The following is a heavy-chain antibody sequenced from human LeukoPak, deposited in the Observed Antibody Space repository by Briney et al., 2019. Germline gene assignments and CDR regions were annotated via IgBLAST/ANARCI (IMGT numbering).Heavy chain of an antibody. CDR2: IFSSGST. D-gene: IGHD1-26*01. J-gene: IGHJ4*02. V-gene: IGHV4-61*01. CDR1: GGSVSSGTYY. CDR3: ARVPVGP. Sequence: SETLSLTCTVPGGSVSSGTYYWSWIRQPPGKGLEWIGYIFSSGSTNYNPSLKSRVTISVDTSKNQFSLNLSSVTAADTAVYYCARVPVGPWGQGTLVTVSS.